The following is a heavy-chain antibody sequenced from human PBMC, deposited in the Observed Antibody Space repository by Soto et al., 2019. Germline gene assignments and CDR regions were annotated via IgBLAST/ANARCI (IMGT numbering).Heavy chain of an antibody. CDR1: GFSLSTSGMR. V-gene: IGHV2-70*04. D-gene: IGHD5-12*01. CDR2: IDWDDDE. J-gene: IGHJ5*02. CDR3: AKTGTDGSWFDP. Sequence: SGPTLVNPTQTLTLTCTFSGFSLSTSGMRVSWIRQPPGKALEWLARIDWDDDEFYSTSLRTRLTISKDTSKNQVVLTMTNMDPVDTATYYCAKTGTDGSWFDPWGQGTLVTV.